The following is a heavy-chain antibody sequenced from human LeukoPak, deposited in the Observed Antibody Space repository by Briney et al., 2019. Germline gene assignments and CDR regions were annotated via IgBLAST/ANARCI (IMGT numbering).Heavy chain of an antibody. CDR1: GYTFTSYY. J-gene: IGHJ4*02. V-gene: IGHV1-46*01. CDR2: INPSGGST. CDR3: ARDTYDYVWGSYRYVDY. Sequence: ASVKVSCKASGYTFTSYYIHWVRQAPGQGLEWMGLINPSGGSTNYAQKFQGRVTLTTDTSTTTAYMELRSLRSDDTAVYYCARDTYDYVWGSYRYVDYWGQGTLVTVSS. D-gene: IGHD3-16*02.